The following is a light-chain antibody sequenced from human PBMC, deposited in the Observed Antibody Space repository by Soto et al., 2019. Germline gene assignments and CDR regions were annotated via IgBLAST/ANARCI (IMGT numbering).Light chain of an antibody. CDR2: WAS. CDR3: QQYFSNSGT. CDR1: RSVLSSSNNKNF. J-gene: IGKJ2*01. Sequence: DIVMTQSPDSLAASLGERATINCKSSRSVLSSSNNKNFLAWYQQKAGQPPKLLIYWASTRESGVPDRFTGSGSGTDFTLTISSLQAEDGAVYGCQQYFSNSGTFGQGTKLEIK. V-gene: IGKV4-1*01.